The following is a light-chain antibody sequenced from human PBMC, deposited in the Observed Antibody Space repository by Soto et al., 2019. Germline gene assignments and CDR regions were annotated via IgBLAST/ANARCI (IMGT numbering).Light chain of an antibody. CDR2: RNN. CDR3: AAWDDSLSVYVV. V-gene: IGLV1-47*01. Sequence: QPVLTQPPSASGTPGQRVTISCYGSSSNIGSNYVYWYQQLPGTAPKLLIYRNNQRPSGVPDRFSGSKSGTSASLAISGLRSEDEADYYCAAWDDSLSVYVVFGGGTKVTVL. J-gene: IGLJ2*01. CDR1: SSNIGSNY.